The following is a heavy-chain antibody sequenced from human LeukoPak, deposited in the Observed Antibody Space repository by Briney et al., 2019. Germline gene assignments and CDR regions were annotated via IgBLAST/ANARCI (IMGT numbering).Heavy chain of an antibody. V-gene: IGHV3-7*05. D-gene: IGHD3-3*01. CDR1: GYTFTYYW. CDR3: ASQVTIFGGGKYFDY. Sequence: GGSLRLSCAASGYTFTYYWMTWVRQAPGKGLEWVANINEDGSDKQYVDSVKGRFTISRDNAKNSLYLQMNSLRAEDTAIYYCASQVTIFGGGKYFDYWGQGTLVTVSS. CDR2: INEDGSDK. J-gene: IGHJ4*02.